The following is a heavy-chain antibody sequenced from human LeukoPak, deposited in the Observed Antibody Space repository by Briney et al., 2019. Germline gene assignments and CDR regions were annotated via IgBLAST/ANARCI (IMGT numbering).Heavy chain of an antibody. D-gene: IGHD6-13*01. Sequence: SETLSLTCTVSGASIRGYYWSWIRQPPGKGLEWIGYINHSGSTNYNPSLKSRVTISVDTSKNQFSLNLNSVTAADTAVYYCTRERYSLSKWSPGTLVTVAS. V-gene: IGHV4-59*01. CDR3: TRERYSLSK. CDR2: INHSGST. CDR1: GASIRGYY. J-gene: IGHJ4*02.